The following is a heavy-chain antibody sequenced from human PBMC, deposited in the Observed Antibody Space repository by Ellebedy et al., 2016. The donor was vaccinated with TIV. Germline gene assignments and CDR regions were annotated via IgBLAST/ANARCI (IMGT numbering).Heavy chain of an antibody. CDR2: IWYDGRNK. J-gene: IGHJ3*02. V-gene: IGHV3-33*06. D-gene: IGHD1-26*01. CDR1: GFVFNNCA. CDR3: VKDFRSSPDSGNYFGDNFET. Sequence: GGSLRLSCTASGFVFNNCAMHWVRQAPGKGLEWVAMIWYDGRNKAYGDSLKGRFSVSRDNSENSLDFQMNSLRPEDTALYLCVKDFRSSPDSGNYFGDNFETWGQGTMVSVSS.